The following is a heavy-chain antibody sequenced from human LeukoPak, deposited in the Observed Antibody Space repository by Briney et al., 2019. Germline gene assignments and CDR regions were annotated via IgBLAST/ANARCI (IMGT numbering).Heavy chain of an antibody. Sequence: GGSLRLSCAASGFTFSNYLMHWVRQTPGKGLVWISRISTDGSFTNYADSVKGRFTISRDNSKNTLYLQMNSLRAEDTAVYYCTRGASYYDYWGQGTLVTVSS. J-gene: IGHJ4*02. CDR2: ISTDGSFT. CDR1: GFTFSNYL. CDR3: TRGASYYDY. V-gene: IGHV3-74*01. D-gene: IGHD3-10*01.